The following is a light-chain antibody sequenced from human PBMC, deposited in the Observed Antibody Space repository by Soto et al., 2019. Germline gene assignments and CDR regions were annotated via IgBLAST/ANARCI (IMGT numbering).Light chain of an antibody. Sequence: EIVLTQSPGTLSLSPGERATLSCRASQSVHSRYLAWYQQKPGQAPRLLIYGASIRATGIPDRFGGSGSGTDFTLIISRLEPEDFAVYYCQQYGSSPLTFGQGTKVDI. CDR3: QQYGSSPLT. CDR2: GAS. J-gene: IGKJ1*01. CDR1: QSVHSRY. V-gene: IGKV3-20*01.